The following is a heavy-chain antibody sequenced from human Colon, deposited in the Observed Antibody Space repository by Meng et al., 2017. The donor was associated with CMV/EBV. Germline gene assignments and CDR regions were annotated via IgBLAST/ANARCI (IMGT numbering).Heavy chain of an antibody. D-gene: IGHD2-15*01. Sequence: GESLKISCAGSGFMFSTYWMMWFRQAPGKGLEWVANINQDGTTKHYVDFVEGRFTISRDNAKNSLYLQMNSLRAEDMALYYCARDLDFVVGSTVTYDALDIWGQGTMVTVSS. CDR3: ARDLDFVVGSTVTYDALDI. CDR1: GFMFSTYW. CDR2: INQDGTTK. V-gene: IGHV3-7*01. J-gene: IGHJ3*02.